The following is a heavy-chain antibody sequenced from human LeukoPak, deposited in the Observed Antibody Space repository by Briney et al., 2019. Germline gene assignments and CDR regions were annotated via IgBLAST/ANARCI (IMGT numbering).Heavy chain of an antibody. CDR2: ISGSGGST. D-gene: IGHD2-15*01. V-gene: IGHV3-23*01. Sequence: PGGSLRLSCAASGFTFSSYGMSWVRQAPGKGLEWVSAISGSGGSTYYADSVKGRFTISRDNSKNTLYLQMNSLRAEDTAVYYCAREGYCSGGSCYSGTDYWGQGTLVTVSS. J-gene: IGHJ4*02. CDR1: GFTFSSYG. CDR3: AREGYCSGGSCYSGTDY.